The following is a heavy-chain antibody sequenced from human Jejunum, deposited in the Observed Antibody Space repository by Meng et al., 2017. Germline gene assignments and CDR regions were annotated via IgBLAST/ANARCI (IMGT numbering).Heavy chain of an antibody. D-gene: IGHD2/OR15-2a*01. CDR2: ISVSGATT. J-gene: IGHJ4*02. CDR3: AKDRFEVLSLGLAAD. Sequence: GGSLRLSCAASGFIFADYAMTWVRQAPGKGLEWVSSISVSGATTYYAASVKGRFTISRDNSENTVSLQMSSLRAEDTAVYYCAKDRFEVLSLGLAADWGQGTLVTVSS. CDR1: GFIFADYA. V-gene: IGHV3-23*01.